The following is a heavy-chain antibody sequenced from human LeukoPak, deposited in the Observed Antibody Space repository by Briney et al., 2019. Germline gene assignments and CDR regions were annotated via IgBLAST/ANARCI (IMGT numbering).Heavy chain of an antibody. CDR3: ATLTGGDDAFDI. V-gene: IGHV4-38-2*01. CDR1: GYSISTSYY. CDR2: IFHRGHT. Sequence: PSETLSLTCSVSGYSISTSYYWGWVRQSPGKGLEWLGSIFHRGHTYYNASLQSRVTLSIDTSKNQFSLKLHSVTPADTAVYYCATLTGGDDAFDIWGQGTMVTVSS. J-gene: IGHJ3*02. D-gene: IGHD4-23*01.